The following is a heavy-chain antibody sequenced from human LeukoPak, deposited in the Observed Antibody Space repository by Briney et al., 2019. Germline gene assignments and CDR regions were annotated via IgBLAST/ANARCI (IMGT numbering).Heavy chain of an antibody. V-gene: IGHV1-69*01. CDR2: IIPIFGTA. CDR3: ARGVGATTHLGY. J-gene: IGHJ4*02. Sequence: ASVKVSCKASGGTFSSYAISWVRQAPGQGLEWMGGIIPIFGTANYAQKFQGRVTITADESTSTAYMELSSLRSEDTAVYYCARGVGATTHLGYWGQGTLVTVSS. CDR1: GGTFSSYA. D-gene: IGHD1-26*01.